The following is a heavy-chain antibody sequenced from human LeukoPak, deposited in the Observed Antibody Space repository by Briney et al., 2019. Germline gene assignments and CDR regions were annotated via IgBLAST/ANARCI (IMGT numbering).Heavy chain of an antibody. CDR2: INQSGST. V-gene: IGHV4-34*01. CDR1: GGSFSGYY. J-gene: IGHJ3*02. CDR3: ARVTRSAFDI. Sequence: SETLSLTCAVYGGSFSGYYWSWIRQPPGKGLEWIGEINQSGSTNYNPSLKSRVTISVDTSKNQFSLKLSSVTAADTAVYYCARVTRSAFDIWGQGTMVTVSS.